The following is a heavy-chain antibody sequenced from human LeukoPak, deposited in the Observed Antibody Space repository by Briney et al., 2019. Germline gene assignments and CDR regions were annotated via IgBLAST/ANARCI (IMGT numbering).Heavy chain of an antibody. CDR1: GLTFSTNY. D-gene: IGHD1-26*01. Sequence: GGSLRLSCAPSGLTFSTNYMSWVRQAPGKGLEWVSVIYSGGTTHYADSAKGRFTISRDNSKNTLYLQMNSLRAEDTAVYYCARAVRGYYFDYWGQGTLVTVSS. CDR3: ARAVRGYYFDY. CDR2: IYSGGTT. J-gene: IGHJ4*02. V-gene: IGHV3-53*01.